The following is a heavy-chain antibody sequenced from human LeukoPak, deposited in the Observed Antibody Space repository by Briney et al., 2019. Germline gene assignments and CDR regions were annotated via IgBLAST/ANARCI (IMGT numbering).Heavy chain of an antibody. D-gene: IGHD6-19*01. J-gene: IGHJ4*02. CDR2: IYHSGST. Sequence: SETLSLTCAVSGGSISSSNWWSWVRQPPGKGLEWIGEIYHSGSTNYNPSLKSRVTISVDKSKNQFSLKLSSVIAADTAVYYCARHPPNRSGWGSYFDYWGQGTLVTVST. CDR3: ARHPPNRSGWGSYFDY. V-gene: IGHV4-4*02. CDR1: GGSISSSNW.